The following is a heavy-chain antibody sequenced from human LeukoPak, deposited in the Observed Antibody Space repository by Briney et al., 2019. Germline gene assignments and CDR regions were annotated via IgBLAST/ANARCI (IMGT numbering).Heavy chain of an antibody. V-gene: IGHV3-30*18. CDR2: ISYDGSNK. D-gene: IGHD5-24*01. J-gene: IGHJ4*02. CDR3: AKDIEDGALDY. CDR1: GFTFSSYG. Sequence: TGRSLRLSCAASGFTFSSYGMHWVRQAPGKGLEWVAVISYDGSNKYYADSVKGRFTISRDNSKNTLYLQMNSLRAEDTAVYYCAKDIEDGALDYWGQGTLVTVSS.